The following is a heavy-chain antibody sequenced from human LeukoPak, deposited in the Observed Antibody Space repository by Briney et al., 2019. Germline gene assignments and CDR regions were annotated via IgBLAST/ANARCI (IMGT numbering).Heavy chain of an antibody. J-gene: IGHJ6*02. V-gene: IGHV4-34*01. Sequence: TSETLSLTCAVYGGSFSGYYWSWIRQPPGKGLEWIGEINHSGSTNYNPSLKSRVTISVDTSKNQFSLKLSSVTAADTAVYYCARGTTVTTTRSYGIDVWGQGTTVTVSS. CDR2: INHSGST. D-gene: IGHD4-17*01. CDR3: ARGTTVTTTRSYGIDV. CDR1: GGSFSGYY.